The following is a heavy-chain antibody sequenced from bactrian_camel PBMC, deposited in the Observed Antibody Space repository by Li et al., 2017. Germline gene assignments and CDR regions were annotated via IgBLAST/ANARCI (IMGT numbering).Heavy chain of an antibody. CDR2: IDREDNR. J-gene: IGHJ6*01. CDR3: AADRGNFGYQLRARTFDF. V-gene: IGHV3S53*01. Sequence: HVQLVESGGGSVETGGSLRLPCVVSGYTAGSPCMAWFRQAPGKEREWVAIIDREDNRKYTDSVKGRFTISWDDAKNTLYLQMNTLKPEDTAMYYCAADRGNFGYQLRARTFDFWGQGTQVTVS. D-gene: IGHD3*01. CDR1: GYTAGSPC.